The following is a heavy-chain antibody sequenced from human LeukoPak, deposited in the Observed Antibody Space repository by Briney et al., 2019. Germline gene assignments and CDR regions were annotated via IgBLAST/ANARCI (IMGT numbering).Heavy chain of an antibody. CDR2: ISPNSGGT. Sequence: ASVKVSCKASGYTFTGHYMHWVRQAPGQGPEWMGRISPNSGGTNYAQKFQGRVTMTRDTSISTAYMELSRLKSDDTAVYYCARVGRRTAAGTPVGFGGQGTRVTVSS. CDR3: ARVGRRTAAGTPVGF. D-gene: IGHD6-13*01. CDR1: GYTFTGHY. J-gene: IGHJ4*02. V-gene: IGHV1-2*06.